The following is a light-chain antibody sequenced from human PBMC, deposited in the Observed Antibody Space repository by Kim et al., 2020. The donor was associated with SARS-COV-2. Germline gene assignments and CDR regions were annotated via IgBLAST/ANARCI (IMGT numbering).Light chain of an antibody. V-gene: IGLV4-69*01. J-gene: IGLJ3*02. CDR1: SGHSSYA. CDR2: LNSDGSH. CDR3: QTWGTGINWV. Sequence: VKLTGTLSSGHSSYAIAWHQQQPEKGPRYLMKLNSDGSHSKGDGIPDRFSGSSSGAERYLPISSLQSEDEADYYCQTWGTGINWVFGGGTQLTVL.